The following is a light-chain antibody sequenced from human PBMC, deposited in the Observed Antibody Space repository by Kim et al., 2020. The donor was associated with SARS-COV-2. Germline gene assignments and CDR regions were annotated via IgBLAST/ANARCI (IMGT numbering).Light chain of an antibody. CDR2: DAS. J-gene: IGKJ4*01. V-gene: IGKV3-15*01. Sequence: VYPGERATLAWRASQSLNRDLGWYQKKPGQAHRPLIYDASTRAAGIPARFSGSECGTEFTLTISSLQSEDSAIYYCQQYKDWPLTLGGGTKGDIK. CDR3: QQYKDWPLT. CDR1: QSLNRD.